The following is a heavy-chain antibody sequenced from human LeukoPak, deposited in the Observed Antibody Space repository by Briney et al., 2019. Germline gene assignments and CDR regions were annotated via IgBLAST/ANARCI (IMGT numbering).Heavy chain of an antibody. CDR2: FDPEDGET. CDR3: AAGLTMFRDRRVKGPGH. Sequence: ASVKVSCKVSAYTLTELSMHWVRQAPGKGLEWMGGFDPEDGETVYAQKLQGRITMTEDTSTDTAYMELSSLRSEDTAVYYCAAGLTMFRDRRVKGPGHWGQGSLVTVSS. J-gene: IGHJ4*02. V-gene: IGHV1-24*01. D-gene: IGHD3-10*01. CDR1: AYTLTELS.